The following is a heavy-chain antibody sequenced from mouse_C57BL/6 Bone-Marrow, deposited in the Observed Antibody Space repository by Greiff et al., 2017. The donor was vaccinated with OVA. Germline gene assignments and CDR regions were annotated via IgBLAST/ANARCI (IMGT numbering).Heavy chain of an antibody. V-gene: IGHV1-64*01. J-gene: IGHJ3*01. CDR3: ARVLSSFAY. Sequence: QVQLQQPGAELVKPGASVKLSCKASGYTFTSYWMHWVKQRPGQGLEWIGMIHPNSGSTNYNEKVKSKATLTVDKSSSTAYMQRSRLTSEDSAVYYCARVLSSFAYWGQGTLVTVSA. CDR2: IHPNSGST. D-gene: IGHD6-1*01. CDR1: GYTFTSYW.